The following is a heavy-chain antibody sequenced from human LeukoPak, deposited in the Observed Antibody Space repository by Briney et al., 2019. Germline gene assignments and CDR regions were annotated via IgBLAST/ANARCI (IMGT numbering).Heavy chain of an antibody. D-gene: IGHD6-13*01. Sequence: PGGSLRLSCAASGFTFSSYAMTWVLQAPGKGLEWVSSISGSGSRTYYADSMKGRFTISRDNSKNTLYLQMNSLRAEDTAVYYCAKAGETAAGKPFDYWGQGTLVTVSS. CDR2: ISGSGSRT. CDR3: AKAGETAAGKPFDY. J-gene: IGHJ4*02. V-gene: IGHV3-23*01. CDR1: GFTFSSYA.